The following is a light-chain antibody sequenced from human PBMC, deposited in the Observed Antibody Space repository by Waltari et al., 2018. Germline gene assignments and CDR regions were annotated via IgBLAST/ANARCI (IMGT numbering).Light chain of an antibody. CDR1: ALPTKS. V-gene: IGLV3-10*01. CDR2: EDN. Sequence: SYELTQPPSVSVSPGQTARTTCSGDALPTKSVYLYKQKSGQAPVLVLYEDNKRRSGIPERCSGSSSGTMVTLTISGAQVEDEGDYYCYSTDRTGKQRVFGGGTKLTVL. CDR3: YSTDRTGKQRV. J-gene: IGLJ2*01.